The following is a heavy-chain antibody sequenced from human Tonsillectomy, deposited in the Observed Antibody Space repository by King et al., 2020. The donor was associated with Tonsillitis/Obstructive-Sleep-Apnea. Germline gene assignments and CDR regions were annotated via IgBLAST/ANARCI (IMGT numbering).Heavy chain of an antibody. CDR3: ARAESGGGPMFVP. Sequence: VQLVESGGGLVQPGGSLRLSCAASGFSFSSYDMHWVRLVIGKGLEWVSSIGTAGNTYYPGSVKGRFTISRENAKNSLHLQMNGLRAGDTAVYYCARAESGGGPMFVPRGQGTLVTVSS. CDR1: GFSFSSYD. J-gene: IGHJ5*02. V-gene: IGHV3-13*01. CDR2: IGTAGNT. D-gene: IGHD2-15*01.